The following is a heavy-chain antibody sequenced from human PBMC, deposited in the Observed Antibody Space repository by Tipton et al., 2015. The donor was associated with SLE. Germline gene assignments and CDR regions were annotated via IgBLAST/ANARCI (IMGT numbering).Heavy chain of an antibody. CDR1: GFTFSSYA. CDR2: ISSNGGST. CDR3: ARDLMYSSGWYGAFDI. V-gene: IGHV3-64*02. D-gene: IGHD6-19*01. Sequence: SLRLSCAASGFTFSSYAMHWVRQAPGKGLEYVSAISSNGGSTYYADSVKGRFTISRDNSKNTLYLQMGSLRAEDMAVYYCARDLMYSSGWYGAFDIWGQGTMVTVSS. J-gene: IGHJ3*02.